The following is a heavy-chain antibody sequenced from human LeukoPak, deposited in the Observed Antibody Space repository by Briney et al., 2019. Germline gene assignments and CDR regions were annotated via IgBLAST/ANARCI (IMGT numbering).Heavy chain of an antibody. CDR2: INPSGGST. Sequence: ASVKVSCKASGYTFTSYYMHWVRQAPGQGLEWMGIINPSGGSTSYAQKFQGRVTMTRDMSTSTVYMELSSLRSEDTAVYYCATGSITMVRGAKKNYYYYMDVWGKGTTVTISS. CDR1: GYTFTSYY. D-gene: IGHD3-10*01. J-gene: IGHJ6*03. V-gene: IGHV1-46*01. CDR3: ATGSITMVRGAKKNYYYYMDV.